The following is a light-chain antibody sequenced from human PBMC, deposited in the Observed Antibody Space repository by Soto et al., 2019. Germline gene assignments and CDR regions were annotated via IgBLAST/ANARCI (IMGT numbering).Light chain of an antibody. CDR2: DVS. CDR1: SSDVGGYNY. J-gene: IGLJ2*01. Sequence: QSLLTQPRSVSGSPGQSVTISCTGTSSDVGGYNYVSWYQQHPGKAPKLMIYDVSKRPSGVPDRFSGSKSGNTASLTISGLQAEDEADYYCCSYAGSYTPFGGGTKVTVL. V-gene: IGLV2-11*01. CDR3: CSYAGSYTP.